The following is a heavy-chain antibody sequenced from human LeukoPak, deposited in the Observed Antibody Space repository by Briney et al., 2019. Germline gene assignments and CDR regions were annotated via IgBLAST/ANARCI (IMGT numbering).Heavy chain of an antibody. V-gene: IGHV1-69*02. CDR1: GGTFSSYT. Sequence: GASVKVSCKASGGTFSSYTISWVRQAPGQGLEWMGRIIPILGIANYAQKFQGGVTITADKSTSTAYTELSSLKSEDTAVYYCARAPGIAAIGAFDIWGQGTMVTVSS. CDR3: ARAPGIAAIGAFDI. D-gene: IGHD6-25*01. CDR2: IIPILGIA. J-gene: IGHJ3*02.